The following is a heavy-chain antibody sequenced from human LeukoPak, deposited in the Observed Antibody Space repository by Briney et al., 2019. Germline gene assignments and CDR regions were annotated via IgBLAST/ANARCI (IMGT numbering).Heavy chain of an antibody. CDR3: AGTQWQKAPFDY. Sequence: SETLSLTCTVSGGSISSYYWSWIRQPPGKGLEWIGYIYYSGSTNYNPSLKSRVTIPVDTSKNQFSLKLSSVTAADTAVYYCAGTQWQKAPFDYWGQGPLVTVSS. CDR1: GGSISSYY. V-gene: IGHV4-59*01. D-gene: IGHD6-19*01. CDR2: IYYSGST. J-gene: IGHJ4*02.